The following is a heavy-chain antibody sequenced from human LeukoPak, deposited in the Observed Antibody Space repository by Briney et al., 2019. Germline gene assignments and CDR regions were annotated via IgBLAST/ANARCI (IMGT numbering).Heavy chain of an antibody. J-gene: IGHJ5*02. Sequence: GGSLRLSCAASGFTFSSYSMNWVRQAPGKGLEWVSYISSSSSTIYYADSVKGRFTISRDNAKNSLYLQMNSLRDEDTAVYYCTRGGPIVVVVAATEFDPWGQGTLVTVSS. CDR3: TRGGPIVVVVAATEFDP. D-gene: IGHD2-15*01. CDR2: ISSSSSTI. V-gene: IGHV3-48*02. CDR1: GFTFSSYS.